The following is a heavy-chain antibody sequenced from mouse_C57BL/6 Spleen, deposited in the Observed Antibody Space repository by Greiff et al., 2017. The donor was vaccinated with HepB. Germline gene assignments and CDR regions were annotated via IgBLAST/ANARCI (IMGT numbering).Heavy chain of an antibody. CDR3: ARSGNGYDGVYFDY. D-gene: IGHD2-2*01. V-gene: IGHV1-39*01. Sequence: VQLKESGPELVKPGASVKISCKASGYSFTDYHMNWVKQSNGKSLEWIGVINPNYGTTSYNQKFKGKATLTVDQSSSTAYMQLNSLTSEDSAVYYCARSGNGYDGVYFDYWGQGTTLTVSS. CDR2: INPNYGTT. J-gene: IGHJ2*01. CDR1: GYSFTDYH.